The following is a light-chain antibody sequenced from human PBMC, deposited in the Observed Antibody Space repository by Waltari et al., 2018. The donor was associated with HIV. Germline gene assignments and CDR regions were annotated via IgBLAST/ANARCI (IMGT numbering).Light chain of an antibody. CDR1: SLRSYY. J-gene: IGLJ2*01. CDR3: HSRDSSGYHVV. Sequence: SSELTQDPSVSVALGQTVRITCQGDSLRSYYASWYQQQPGQAPAVASFGRNNRPSGMPDRFAGSSSGNTASLTITGAEAEDEADYYCHSRDSSGYHVVFGGGTKVTVL. CDR2: GRN. V-gene: IGLV3-19*01.